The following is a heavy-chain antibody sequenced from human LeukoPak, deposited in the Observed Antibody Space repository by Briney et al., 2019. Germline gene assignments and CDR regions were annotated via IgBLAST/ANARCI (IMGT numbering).Heavy chain of an antibody. J-gene: IGHJ4*02. CDR2: IYYRGDT. CDR1: GGSISGHH. CDR3: ARKVVISSFDY. V-gene: IGHV4-59*11. Sequence: SETLSLTCSVSGGSISGHHWSWIRQPPGKGLEWIGNIYYRGDTKYNPSLKSRVTISVDTSKNQFSLKLSSVTAADTAVYYCARKVVISSFDYWGQGTLVTVSS. D-gene: IGHD3-22*01.